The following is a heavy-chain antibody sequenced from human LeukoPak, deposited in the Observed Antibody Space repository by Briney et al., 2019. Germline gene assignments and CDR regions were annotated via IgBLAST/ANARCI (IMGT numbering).Heavy chain of an antibody. Sequence: PGGSLRLSCAASGFTFTNAWMSWVCQAPGKGLEWVGRIKSKADGETTEYAAPVKDRFTISRDDSKDTLYLQMNSLQTEDTAVYYCTTAQQQWALKLDCWGQGTLVTVSS. CDR1: GFTFTNAW. CDR3: TTAQQQWALKLDC. J-gene: IGHJ4*02. CDR2: IKSKADGETT. V-gene: IGHV3-15*01. D-gene: IGHD1/OR15-1a*01.